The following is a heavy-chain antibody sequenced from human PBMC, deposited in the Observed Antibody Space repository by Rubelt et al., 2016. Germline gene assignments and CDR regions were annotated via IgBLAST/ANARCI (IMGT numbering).Heavy chain of an antibody. Sequence: GGSLRLSCAASGFSFSSSWMTWVRQAPGKGLEWVANIRQDGTEKYYVDSVKGRFSISRDNSKNTLYLQMNSLRAEDTAVYYCARHSVTTSDAFDIWGQGTMVTVSS. V-gene: IGHV3-7*02. CDR3: ARHSVTTSDAFDI. J-gene: IGHJ3*02. D-gene: IGHD1-14*01. CDR1: GFSFSSSW. CDR2: IRQDGTEK.